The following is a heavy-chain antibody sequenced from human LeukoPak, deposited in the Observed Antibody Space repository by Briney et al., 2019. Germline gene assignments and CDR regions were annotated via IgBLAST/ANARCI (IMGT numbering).Heavy chain of an antibody. D-gene: IGHD3-10*01. CDR1: GFSLSTSGVG. CDR2: IYWNDDK. CDR3: AHSRPQLLWFGELVNWFDP. Sequence: SGPTLVKPTQTLTLTCTFSGFSLSTSGVGVGWIRQPPGKALEWLALIYWNDDKRYSPSLKSRLTITKDTSKNQVVLTMTNMDPVDTATYYCAHSRPQLLWFGELVNWFDPWGQGTLVTVSS. J-gene: IGHJ5*02. V-gene: IGHV2-5*01.